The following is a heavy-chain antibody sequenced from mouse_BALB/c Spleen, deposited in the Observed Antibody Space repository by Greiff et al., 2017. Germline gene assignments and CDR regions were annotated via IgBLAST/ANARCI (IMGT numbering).Heavy chain of an antibody. J-gene: IGHJ3*01. CDR1: GYSITSDYA. CDR2: ISYSGST. Sequence: EVKLMESGPGLVKPSQSLSLTCTVTGYSITSDYAWNWIRQFPGNNLEWMGYISYSGSTSYNPSLKSRISITRDTSKNQFFLQLNSVTTEDTATYYCARGYYGSSSWFAYWGQGTLVTVSA. CDR3: ARGYYGSSSWFAY. D-gene: IGHD1-1*01. V-gene: IGHV3-2*02.